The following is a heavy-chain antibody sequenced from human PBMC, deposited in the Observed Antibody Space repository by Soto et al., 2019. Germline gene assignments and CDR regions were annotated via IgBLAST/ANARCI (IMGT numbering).Heavy chain of an antibody. Sequence: SETLSLTCTVSGGSISSGGYYWSWIRQHPGKGLEWIGYIYYSGSTYYNPSLKSRVTISVDTSKNQFSLKLSSVTAADTAVYYCERERVTQNWFDTWGQGTLVTVSS. CDR2: IYYSGST. V-gene: IGHV4-31*03. J-gene: IGHJ5*02. CDR1: GGSISSGGYY. CDR3: ERERVTQNWFDT. D-gene: IGHD2-21*02.